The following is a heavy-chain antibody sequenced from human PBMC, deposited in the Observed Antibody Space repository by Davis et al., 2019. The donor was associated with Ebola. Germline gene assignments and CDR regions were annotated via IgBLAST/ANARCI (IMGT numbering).Heavy chain of an antibody. Sequence: PGGSLRLSCSSSGFTFNNSTMTWVRQAPGRGLEWVSSISSSGGYIHYADSVKGRFTISRDNAKKSLSLQMNSLRADDTAVYYCASRLMAAGGMDVWGQGTTVTVSS. CDR1: GFTFNNST. J-gene: IGHJ6*02. CDR3: ASRLMAAGGMDV. CDR2: ISSSGGYI. V-gene: IGHV3-21*01. D-gene: IGHD5-24*01.